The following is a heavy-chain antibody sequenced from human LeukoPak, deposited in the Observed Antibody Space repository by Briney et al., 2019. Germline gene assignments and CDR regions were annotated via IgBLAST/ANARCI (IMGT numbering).Heavy chain of an antibody. Sequence: GGSLRLSCVASGFTFGDYAMNWVRQAPGKGLEWVSHITASGTAMFYADSVKGRFTISRDNAKNSLYLQMNSLRDEDTAVYYCASSGSYRFDYWGQGTLVTVSS. CDR2: ITASGTAM. D-gene: IGHD1-26*01. J-gene: IGHJ4*02. V-gene: IGHV3-48*02. CDR1: GFTFGDYA. CDR3: ASSGSYRFDY.